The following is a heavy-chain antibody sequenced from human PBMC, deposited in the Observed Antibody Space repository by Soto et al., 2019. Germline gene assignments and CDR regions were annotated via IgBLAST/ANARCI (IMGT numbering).Heavy chain of an antibody. CDR2: INHSGST. CDR3: ARLPYSSSWFGP. V-gene: IGHV4-34*01. Sequence: QVKLQQWGAGLLKPSETLSLTCAVYGGSFSGYYWSWIRQPPGKGLEWIGEINHSGSTNYNPSLKSRVTISVDTSKNQFSLKLSSVTAADTAVYYCARLPYSSSWFGPWGQGTLVTVSS. J-gene: IGHJ5*02. D-gene: IGHD6-13*01. CDR1: GGSFSGYY.